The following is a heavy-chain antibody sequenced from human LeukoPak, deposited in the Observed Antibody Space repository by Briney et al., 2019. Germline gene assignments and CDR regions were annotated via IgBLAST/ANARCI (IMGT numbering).Heavy chain of an antibody. J-gene: IGHJ4*02. CDR2: ISTNNGNT. Sequence: ASVKVSCKASGYTFTNYHISWVRQAPGQGLEWMGWISTNNGNTNYTQNLQGRVTMTKDTSTSTAYMELRSLRSDDTAVYYCALISYCTSVTCFFLDYWGQGTLVSVSS. D-gene: IGHD2-8*01. V-gene: IGHV1-18*01. CDR3: ALISYCTSVTCFFLDY. CDR1: GYTFTNYH.